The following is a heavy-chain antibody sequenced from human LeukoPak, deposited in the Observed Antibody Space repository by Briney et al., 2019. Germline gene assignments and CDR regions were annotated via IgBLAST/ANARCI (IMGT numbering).Heavy chain of an antibody. CDR3: AKEGVVVPAATLFDY. J-gene: IGHJ4*02. D-gene: IGHD2-2*01. CDR1: GFTFSNYG. Sequence: GGSLRLSCAASGFTFSNYGMSWVRQAPGKGLEWVSGISNNGGSTYYADSVKGRFTISRDNSKNTLYLQMNSLRAEDTAVYYCAKEGVVVPAATLFDYWGQGTQVTVSS. V-gene: IGHV3-23*01. CDR2: ISNNGGST.